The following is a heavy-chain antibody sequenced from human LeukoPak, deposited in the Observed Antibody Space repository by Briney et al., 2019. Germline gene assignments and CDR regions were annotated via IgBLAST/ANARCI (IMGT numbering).Heavy chain of an antibody. V-gene: IGHV1-18*01. D-gene: IGHD3-9*01. CDR1: GYTFTSYG. CDR2: ISAYNGNT. CDR3: ARVGGFDWLLLWEVFDY. Sequence: ASVKVSCKASGYTFTSYGISWVRQAPGQGLEWMGWISAYNGNTNYAQKLQGRVTMTTDTSTSTAYMELRSLRSDDTAVYYCARVGGFDWLLLWEVFDYWGQGTLVTVSS. J-gene: IGHJ4*02.